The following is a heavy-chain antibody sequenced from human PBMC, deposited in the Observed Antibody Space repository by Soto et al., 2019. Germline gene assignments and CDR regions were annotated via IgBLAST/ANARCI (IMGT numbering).Heavy chain of an antibody. J-gene: IGHJ6*02. V-gene: IGHV1-69*13. Sequence: SVKVSCKASGGTFSSYAISWVRQAPGQGLEWMGGIIPIFGTANYAQKFQGRVTITADESTSTAYMELSSLRSEDTAVYYCARGNYDFWSGYLPFEASNHYGMDVWGQGTTVTVSS. CDR3: ARGNYDFWSGYLPFEASNHYGMDV. CDR2: IIPIFGTA. D-gene: IGHD3-3*01. CDR1: GGTFSSYA.